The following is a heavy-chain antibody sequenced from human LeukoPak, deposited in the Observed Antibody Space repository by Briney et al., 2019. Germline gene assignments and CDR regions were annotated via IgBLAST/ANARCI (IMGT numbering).Heavy chain of an antibody. J-gene: IGHJ2*01. CDR3: ARTPGGSCYSGSCYFDL. Sequence: GASVKVSCKASGYTFTSYDINWVRQATGQGLEWMGWMNPNSGNTGYAQKFQGRVTMTRNTSISTAYMELSSLRSEDTAVYYCARTPGGSCYSGSCYFDLWGRGTLVTVSS. CDR2: MNPNSGNT. V-gene: IGHV1-8*01. D-gene: IGHD2-21*02. CDR1: GYTFTSYD.